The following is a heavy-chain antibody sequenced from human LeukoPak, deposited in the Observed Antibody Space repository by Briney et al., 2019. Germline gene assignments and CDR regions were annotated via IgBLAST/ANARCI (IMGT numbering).Heavy chain of an antibody. Sequence: PGGSLRLSCAASGFTFSGSAMHWVRQASGKGLEWVGRIRSKANSYATAYAASVKGRFTISRDDSKNTAYLQMNSLKTEDTAVYYCTRRAMKTSSGWYSSNAFDIWGQGTMVTVSS. V-gene: IGHV3-73*01. CDR3: TRRAMKTSSGWYSSNAFDI. J-gene: IGHJ3*02. CDR2: IRSKANSYAT. D-gene: IGHD6-19*01. CDR1: GFTFSGSA.